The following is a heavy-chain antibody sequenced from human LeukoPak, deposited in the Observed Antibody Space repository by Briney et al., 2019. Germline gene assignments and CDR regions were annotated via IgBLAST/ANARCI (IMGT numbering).Heavy chain of an antibody. D-gene: IGHD4-11*01. J-gene: IGHJ4*02. Sequence: ASVKVSCKASGYTLISYSISWVRQAPGQGLEWMGWISAYNGRTNYAQKLQGRVTMTTDTPTSTAYMELRSLTSDDTAVYYCARDWGYSVDYWGQGTLVTVSS. V-gene: IGHV1-18*01. CDR3: ARDWGYSVDY. CDR1: GYTLISYS. CDR2: ISAYNGRT.